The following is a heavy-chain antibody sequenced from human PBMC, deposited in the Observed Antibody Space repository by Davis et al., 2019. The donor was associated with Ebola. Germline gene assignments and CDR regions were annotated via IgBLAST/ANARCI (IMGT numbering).Heavy chain of an antibody. D-gene: IGHD1-1*01. CDR1: GGSISSSSYY. Sequence: PETLSLTCTVSGGSISSSSYYWGWIRQPPGKGLEWIGSFYYSGSTYYNPSLKSRVTISVDTSKNQFSLKLSSVTAADTAVYYCARDTTYYYGMDVWGQGTTVTVSS. CDR2: FYYSGST. V-gene: IGHV4-39*07. CDR3: ARDTTYYYGMDV. J-gene: IGHJ6*02.